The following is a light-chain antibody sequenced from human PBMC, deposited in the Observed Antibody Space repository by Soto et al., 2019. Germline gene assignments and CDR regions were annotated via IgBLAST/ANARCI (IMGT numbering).Light chain of an antibody. CDR2: AAS. Sequence: DIQMTQSPSSVSASVGDRITITCRASQGISRWLAWYQQKPARAPRLLIYAASNLQTGVPSRFSGSGSGTDFTLTITSLQAEDFATYHCQQAYNFPFTFGPGTKVDI. CDR1: QGISRW. J-gene: IGKJ3*01. V-gene: IGKV1-12*01. CDR3: QQAYNFPFT.